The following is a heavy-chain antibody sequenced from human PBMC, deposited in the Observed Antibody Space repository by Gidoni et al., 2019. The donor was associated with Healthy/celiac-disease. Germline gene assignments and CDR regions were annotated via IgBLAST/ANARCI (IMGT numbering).Heavy chain of an antibody. CDR3: ARGLGRWLQLHPFDY. V-gene: IGHV4-34*01. CDR2: INHSGST. J-gene: IGHJ4*02. Sequence: QVQLQQWGAGLLKPSETLSLTCAVYGGSFSGYYWSWIRQPPGKGLEWIGEINHSGSTNYNPSLKSRVTISVDTSKNQFSLKLSSVTAADTAVYYCARGLGRWLQLHPFDYWGQGTLVTVSS. D-gene: IGHD5-12*01. CDR1: GGSFSGYY.